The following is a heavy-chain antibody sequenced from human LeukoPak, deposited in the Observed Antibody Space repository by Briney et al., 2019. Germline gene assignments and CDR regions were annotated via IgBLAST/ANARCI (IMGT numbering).Heavy chain of an antibody. Sequence: AAVKVSCKTSGYTFSAYDINWVRQAAGQGLEWMGWMNPNSGDTVFAQKFQGRVTISTKISINTAYMELSRLTSEDTAIYYCAIAVGELFFDYWGQGTPVTVSS. D-gene: IGHD3-10*01. CDR2: MNPNSGDT. CDR3: AIAVGELFFDY. CDR1: GYTFSAYD. V-gene: IGHV1-8*03. J-gene: IGHJ4*02.